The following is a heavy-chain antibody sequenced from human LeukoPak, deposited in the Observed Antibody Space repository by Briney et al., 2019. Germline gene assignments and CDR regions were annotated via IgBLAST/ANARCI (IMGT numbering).Heavy chain of an antibody. CDR2: ISGSGGLI. J-gene: IGHJ4*02. V-gene: IGHV3-23*01. Sequence: GGSLRLSCAASGFTFSSYAMSWVRQAPGKGLEGVSTISGSGGLIYYADSVKGRFTISRDNSKNTLYLQMNSLRAEDTAVYFCAKDFASGGSYDGAHSWGQGALVTVSS. CDR3: AKDFASGGSYDGAHS. D-gene: IGHD3-22*01. CDR1: GFTFSSYA.